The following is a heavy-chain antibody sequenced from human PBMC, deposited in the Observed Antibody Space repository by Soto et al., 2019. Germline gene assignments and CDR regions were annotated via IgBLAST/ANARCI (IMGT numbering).Heavy chain of an antibody. J-gene: IGHJ4*02. D-gene: IGHD3-22*01. V-gene: IGHV1-8*01. CDR2: MNPNSGNT. Sequence: QVQLVQSGAEVKKPGASVKVSCKASGYTFTSYDINWVRQATGQGLEWMGWMNPNSGNTGHAQKSKGRVTMPRNTSISTAYMELSSLSSEDTAVYYCARGRSPNPHLTSGYYYGWGQGTLVTVSS. CDR1: GYTFTSYD. CDR3: ARGRSPNPHLTSGYYYG.